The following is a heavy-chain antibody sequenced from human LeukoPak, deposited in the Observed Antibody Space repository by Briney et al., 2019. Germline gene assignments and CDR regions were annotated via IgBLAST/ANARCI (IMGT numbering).Heavy chain of an antibody. Sequence: PGGSLRLSYAASGFTFSSYGMHWVRQAPGKGLEWVAVISYDGSNKYYADSVKGRFTISRDNSKNTLYLQMNSLRAEDTAVYYCAKSLATYNWNPTHYYYYGMDVWGQGTTVTVSS. CDR2: ISYDGSNK. D-gene: IGHD1-20*01. V-gene: IGHV3-30*18. CDR1: GFTFSSYG. CDR3: AKSLATYNWNPTHYYYYGMDV. J-gene: IGHJ6*02.